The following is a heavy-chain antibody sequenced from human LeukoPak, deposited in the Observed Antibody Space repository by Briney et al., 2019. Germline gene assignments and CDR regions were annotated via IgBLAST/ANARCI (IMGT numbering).Heavy chain of an antibody. CDR1: GGSISSSSYY. Sequence: SETLSLTCTVSGGSISSSSYYWGWIRQPPGKGLEWIGSIYYSGSTYYNPSLKSRVTISVDTSKNQFSLKLSSVTAADTAVYYCARDRQQLTGDFDCWGQGTLVTVSS. J-gene: IGHJ4*02. V-gene: IGHV4-39*07. CDR2: IYYSGST. D-gene: IGHD6-13*01. CDR3: ARDRQQLTGDFDC.